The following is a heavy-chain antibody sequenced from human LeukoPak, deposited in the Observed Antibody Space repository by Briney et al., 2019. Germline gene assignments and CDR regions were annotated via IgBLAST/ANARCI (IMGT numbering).Heavy chain of an antibody. CDR3: ARGEGHGSYYFEL. D-gene: IGHD1-26*01. J-gene: IGHJ4*02. Sequence: SETLSLTCTVSGGSISSLYWIRMRQPPGKGLDWIGYIYYSGSTNYNPSLKSRVTISVDTSKNQFSLKLSSVTAADTAVYYCARGEGHGSYYFELGGRGTLVTVSS. CDR1: GGSISSLY. CDR2: IYYSGST. V-gene: IGHV4-59*01.